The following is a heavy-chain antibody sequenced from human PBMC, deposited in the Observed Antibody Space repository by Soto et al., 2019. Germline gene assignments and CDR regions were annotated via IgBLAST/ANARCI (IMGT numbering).Heavy chain of an antibody. CDR3: ARDKITGLFDY. CDR2: GFHSGST. V-gene: IGHV4-4*02. CDR1: GDSLSNDNW. J-gene: IGHJ4*02. Sequence: SETLSLTCAVSGDSLSNDNWWTWVRQAPGKGLEWIGEGFHSGSTNYNPSLKSRVTISVDTSKNQFSLKLTSVTAADTAVYYCARDKITGLFDYWGQGTLVTVSS. D-gene: IGHD2-8*02.